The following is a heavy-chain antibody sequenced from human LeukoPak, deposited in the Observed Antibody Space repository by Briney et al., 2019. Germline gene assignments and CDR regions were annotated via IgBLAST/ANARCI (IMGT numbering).Heavy chain of an antibody. V-gene: IGHV1-18*01. CDR2: ISANNDHT. D-gene: IGHD1-26*01. CDR1: GNTFTNYG. CDR3: ARESTNSGSYRDSGDY. J-gene: IGHJ4*02. Sequence: ASVKVSCKASGNTFTNYGISWVRQAPGRGLEWMGWISANNDHTYYSQKFQGRVTMTTDTATSTAYMELRSLGSDDTAVYYCARESTNSGSYRDSGDYWGQGTLVTVSS.